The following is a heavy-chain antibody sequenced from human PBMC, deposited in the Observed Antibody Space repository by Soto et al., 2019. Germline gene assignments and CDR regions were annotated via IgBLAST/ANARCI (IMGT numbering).Heavy chain of an antibody. V-gene: IGHV1-3*01. D-gene: IGHD6-13*01. J-gene: IGHJ5*02. CDR2: INAGHGDT. Sequence: ASVKFSGKASGVTFTNYAIHWGGQAPVQRLECMGWINAGHGDTQYSQKFQGRVTITRDTSANTAYMELRGLRYEDTALYFCARATLYSNRWQGLFDPWGQGTLVTVSS. CDR1: GVTFTNYA. CDR3: ARATLYSNRWQGLFDP.